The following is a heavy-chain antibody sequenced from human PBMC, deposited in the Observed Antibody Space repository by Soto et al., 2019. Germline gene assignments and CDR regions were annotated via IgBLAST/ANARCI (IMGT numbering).Heavy chain of an antibody. CDR2: ISSSAGSK. Sequence: QVQLVESGGGLVKPGGSLRLSCAVSGFTFSDYNMNWIRQAPGKGLEWVSYISSSAGSKYYADSVKGRFTISRDNAKNSLYLQMNTLRAEDTAVYYCAREMLVANEAFDIWGQGTLVTVSS. J-gene: IGHJ3*02. CDR3: AREMLVANEAFDI. D-gene: IGHD3-10*02. V-gene: IGHV3-11*01. CDR1: GFTFSDYN.